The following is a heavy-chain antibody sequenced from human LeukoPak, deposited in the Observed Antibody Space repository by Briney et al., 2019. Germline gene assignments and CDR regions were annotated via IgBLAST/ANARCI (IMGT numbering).Heavy chain of an antibody. CDR2: IKQDGSEK. Sequence: GGSLRLSCAASGFIFSSYWTSWVRQAPGKGLEWVANIKQDGSEKYYVDSVKGRFTISRDNAKNSLYLEMNSLRAEDTAVYYCARETPYSNSWTDFESWGQGILVTVSS. J-gene: IGHJ4*02. CDR3: ARETPYSNSWTDFES. CDR1: GFIFSSYW. V-gene: IGHV3-7*01. D-gene: IGHD6-13*01.